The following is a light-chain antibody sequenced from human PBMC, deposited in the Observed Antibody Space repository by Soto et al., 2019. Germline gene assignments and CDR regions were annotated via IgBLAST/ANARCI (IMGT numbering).Light chain of an antibody. J-gene: IGKJ1*01. CDR1: QRVLYNSNNKNY. Sequence: DIVMTQSPDSLAVSLGERSTINCKSSQRVLYNSNNKNYLAWFQQKPGQHPKVLLSWGSVRESGVTDRFSGSGSGTDFTIIIISLQDEDVAVYYCQQYFGIPRNFGQGTKVEI. CDR3: QQYFGIPRN. V-gene: IGKV4-1*01. CDR2: WGS.